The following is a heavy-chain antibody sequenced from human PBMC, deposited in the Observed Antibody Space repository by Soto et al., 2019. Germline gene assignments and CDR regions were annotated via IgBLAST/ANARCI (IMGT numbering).Heavy chain of an antibody. CDR3: VASLAASGLNWLDP. J-gene: IGHJ5*02. D-gene: IGHD6-13*01. Sequence: SETLSLTCIVSGGSISEKYWNLVRQPPGKGLEWIGLIFANGHTDYNPALKSRVTMSVEAATNQFSLRLTSMTAADTAVYYCVASLAASGLNWLDPWGRGTLVTVSS. CDR1: GGSISEKY. V-gene: IGHV4-4*07. CDR2: IFANGHT.